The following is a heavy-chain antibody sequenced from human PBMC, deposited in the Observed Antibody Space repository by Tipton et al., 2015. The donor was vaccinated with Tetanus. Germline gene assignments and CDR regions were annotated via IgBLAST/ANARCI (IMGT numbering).Heavy chain of an antibody. V-gene: IGHV4-31*03. D-gene: IGHD1-1*01. CDR2: ISSRGST. Sequence: TLSLTCTVSGGSVSSGAYCWSWIRQHPGKGLESIGCISSRGSTYYNPSLTSRVSISVDTSKNQFSLKLTSVTAADTAIYYCARGGDNLTFQRPTGRWFDPGGHGTLVTVSS. CDR1: GGSVSSGAYC. CDR3: ARGGDNLTFQRPTGRWFDP. J-gene: IGHJ5*02.